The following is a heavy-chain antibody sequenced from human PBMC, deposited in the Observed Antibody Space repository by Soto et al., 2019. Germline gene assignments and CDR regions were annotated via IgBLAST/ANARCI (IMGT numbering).Heavy chain of an antibody. CDR2: IIPIFGTA. J-gene: IGHJ4*02. CDR3: ARDEDYYDSSGL. Sequence: SVKVSCKASGGTFSSYAISWVRQAPGQGLEWMGGIIPIFGTANYAQKFQGRVTITADESTSTAYMELSSLRSEDTAVYYCARDEDYYDSSGLWGQGTLVTVSS. CDR1: GGTFSSYA. V-gene: IGHV1-69*13. D-gene: IGHD3-22*01.